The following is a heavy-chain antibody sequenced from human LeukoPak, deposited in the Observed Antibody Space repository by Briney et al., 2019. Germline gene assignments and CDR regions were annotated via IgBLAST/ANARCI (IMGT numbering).Heavy chain of an antibody. V-gene: IGHV1-69*06. J-gene: IGHJ4*02. D-gene: IGHD3-22*01. CDR3: ARGMYYYDSSGYYFDFDY. CDR2: IIPIFGTA. CDR1: GGTFSSYA. Sequence: SVKVSCKASGGTFSSYAISWVRQAPGQGLEWMGGIIPIFGTANYAQKFQGRVTITADKSTSTAYMELSSLRSEDTAVYYCARGMYYYDSSGYYFDFDYWGQGTLVTVSS.